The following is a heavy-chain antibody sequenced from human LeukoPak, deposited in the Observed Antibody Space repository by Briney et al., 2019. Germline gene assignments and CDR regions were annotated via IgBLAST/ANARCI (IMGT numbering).Heavy chain of an antibody. CDR1: GFTFSSYW. J-gene: IGHJ4*02. Sequence: PGGSLRLSCAASGFTFSSYWMSWVRQAPGKGLEWVANIKQDGSEKYYVDSVKGRFTISRDNAKKSLYLQMNSLRAEDTAVYYCARDQRRSYYYDSSGYYGYDYWGQGTLVTVSS. CDR2: IKQDGSEK. CDR3: ARDQRRSYYYDSSGYYGYDY. D-gene: IGHD3-22*01. V-gene: IGHV3-7*01.